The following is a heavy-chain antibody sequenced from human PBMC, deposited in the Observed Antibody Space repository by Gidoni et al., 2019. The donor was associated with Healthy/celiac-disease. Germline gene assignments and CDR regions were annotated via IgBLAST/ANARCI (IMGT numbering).Heavy chain of an antibody. D-gene: IGHD3-10*01. V-gene: IGHV4-34*01. CDR2: INHSGST. Sequence: QVQLQQWGAGLLKHSETLSLTSAVDGGSFSGYSWSWIRQPPGKGLEWIGEINHSGSTNYNPSLNSRVTISVDTSKNQFSLKLSSVTAADTAVYYCAREAGGYYGSGSYYLSYYYMDVWGKGTTVTVSS. CDR1: GGSFSGYS. CDR3: AREAGGYYGSGSYYLSYYYMDV. J-gene: IGHJ6*03.